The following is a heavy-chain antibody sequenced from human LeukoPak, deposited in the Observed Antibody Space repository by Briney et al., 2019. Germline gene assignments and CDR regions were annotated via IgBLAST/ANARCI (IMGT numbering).Heavy chain of an antibody. CDR3: ARDLYSSGWSSYGMDV. Sequence: PGGSLRLSCAASGFTVSSNYMSWVRQVPGKGLEWVSVIYSGGSTYYADSVKGRFTVSRDNSKNTLYLQMNSLRAEDTAVYHCARDLYSSGWSSYGMDVWGQGTTLTVSS. V-gene: IGHV3-66*01. CDR2: IYSGGST. J-gene: IGHJ6*02. D-gene: IGHD6-19*01. CDR1: GFTVSSNY.